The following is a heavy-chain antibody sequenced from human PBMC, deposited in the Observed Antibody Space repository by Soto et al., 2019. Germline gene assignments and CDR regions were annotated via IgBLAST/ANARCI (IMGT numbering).Heavy chain of an antibody. D-gene: IGHD1-7*01. CDR3: ARPFYRTTVF. V-gene: IGHV1-2*02. CDR2: INPNSGGT. J-gene: IGHJ1*01. CDR1: GYIFAGYY. Sequence: ASVKVSCKASGYIFAGYYMHWVRQAPGQGLEWMGWINPNSGGTNYAQRFQGRVTMTRDTSISTAYMELSRLSSDDTAVYYCARPFYRTTVFWGQGTLLTGS.